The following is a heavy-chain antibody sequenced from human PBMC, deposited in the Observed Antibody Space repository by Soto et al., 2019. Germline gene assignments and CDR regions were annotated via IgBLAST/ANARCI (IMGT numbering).Heavy chain of an antibody. Sequence: SVKVSCKASGGTFSSYAISWVRQAPGQGLEWMGGIIPIFGTANYAQKFQGRVTITADESTSTAYMELSSLRSEDTAVYYCAEGDFWSGYSRGWFDPWGQGTLVTV. V-gene: IGHV1-69*13. CDR3: AEGDFWSGYSRGWFDP. J-gene: IGHJ5*02. CDR1: GGTFSSYA. D-gene: IGHD3-3*01. CDR2: IIPIFGTA.